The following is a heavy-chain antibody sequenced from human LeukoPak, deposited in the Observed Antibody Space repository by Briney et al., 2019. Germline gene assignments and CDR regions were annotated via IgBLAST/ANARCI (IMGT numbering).Heavy chain of an antibody. CDR3: ARGHRSSGSSKDDAFDI. V-gene: IGHV3-21*01. D-gene: IGHD1-26*01. J-gene: IGHJ3*02. CDR1: GFTFSNAW. Sequence: PGGSLRLSCAASGFTFSNAWMSWVRQAPGKGLEWVSSISSSSSYIYYADSVKGRFTISRDNAKNSLYLQMDSLRAEDTAVYYCARGHRSSGSSKDDAFDIWGQGTMVTVSS. CDR2: ISSSSSYI.